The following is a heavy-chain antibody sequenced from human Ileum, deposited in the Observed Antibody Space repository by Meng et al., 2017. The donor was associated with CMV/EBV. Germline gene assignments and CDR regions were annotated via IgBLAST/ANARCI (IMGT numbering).Heavy chain of an antibody. Sequence: GSLRLSCTVSGGPISTNSYYWGWIRQPPGKGLEWIGSIYYSGGTYYNPSLKSRVTISVDTSKNQVSLRVTSVTAADTAVYYCARDRRLQWFYHWGQGTLVTVSS. J-gene: IGHJ5*02. CDR1: GGPISTNSYY. CDR2: IYYSGGT. CDR3: ARDRRLQWFYH. V-gene: IGHV4-39*07. D-gene: IGHD2-21*02.